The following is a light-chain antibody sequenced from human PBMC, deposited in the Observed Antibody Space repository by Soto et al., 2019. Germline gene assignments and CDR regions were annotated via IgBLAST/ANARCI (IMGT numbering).Light chain of an antibody. Sequence: QSALTQPRSVSGSPGQSVTISCTGTSSDVDDYNYVSWYQQYPGKAPKLVIYDVTKRPSGVPNRFSGSKSGNTASLTISGLQAEDEADYYCCSYAGSRALFGGGTKVTVL. J-gene: IGLJ2*01. CDR1: SSDVDDYNY. CDR3: CSYAGSRAL. V-gene: IGLV2-11*01. CDR2: DVT.